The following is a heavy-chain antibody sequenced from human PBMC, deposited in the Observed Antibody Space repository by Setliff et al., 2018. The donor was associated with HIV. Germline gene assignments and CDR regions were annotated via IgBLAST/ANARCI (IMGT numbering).Heavy chain of an antibody. D-gene: IGHD3-10*01. CDR2: IYTSGST. CDR1: GGSISSGSYY. V-gene: IGHV4-61*02. CDR3: ARDRLKYYVSGAYYGMDV. J-gene: IGHJ6*02. Sequence: SETLSLTCTVSGGSISSGSYYWSWIRQPAGKGLEWSGRIYTSGSTNYNPSLKSRVTISVDTSKNQFSRKLSCVTAADTAVYYCARDRLKYYVSGAYYGMDVWGQGTTVTVSS.